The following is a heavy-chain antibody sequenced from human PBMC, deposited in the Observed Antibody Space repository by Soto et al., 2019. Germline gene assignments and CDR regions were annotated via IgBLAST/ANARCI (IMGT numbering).Heavy chain of an antibody. CDR3: ARERYVWGSYRYPDFDY. CDR2: TYYRSKWYN. V-gene: IGHV6-1*01. CDR1: GDSVSSNSAA. D-gene: IGHD3-16*02. J-gene: IGHJ4*02. Sequence: KQSQTLSLTCAISGDSVSSNSAAWNWIRQSPSRGLEWLGRTYYRSKWYNDYAVSVKSRITINPDTSKNQFSLQLNSVTPEDTAVYYCARERYVWGSYRYPDFDYWGQGTLVTVSS.